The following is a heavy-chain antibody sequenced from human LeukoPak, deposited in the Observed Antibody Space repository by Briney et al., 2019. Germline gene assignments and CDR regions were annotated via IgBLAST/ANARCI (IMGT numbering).Heavy chain of an antibody. V-gene: IGHV4-30-2*01. D-gene: IGHD3-10*01. J-gene: IGHJ4*02. CDR2: IYHSGST. Sequence: TLSLTCAVSGGSISSGGYSWSWIRQPPGKGLEWIGYIYHSGSTYYNPSLKSRVTISVDRSKNQFSLKLSSVTAADTAVYYCARAGAVLWFGELFAGFDYWGQGTLVTVSS. CDR1: GGSISSGGYS. CDR3: ARAGAVLWFGELFAGFDY.